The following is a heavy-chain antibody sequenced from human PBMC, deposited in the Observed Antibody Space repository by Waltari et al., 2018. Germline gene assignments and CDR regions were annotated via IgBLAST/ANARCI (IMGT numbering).Heavy chain of an antibody. CDR1: GYSLSDLS. Sequence: QVQLLQFGTEVKKTGASVTVSCNVSGYSLSDLSIQWVRQTPGKGLEWMGGFDPQDAETMYAKKFQGRVTMTEDTSTDIAYMELTNLRSDDTAIYYCATDAFGGSLIRGVNFNYWGQGTLVHVSS. CDR2: FDPQDAET. V-gene: IGHV1-24*01. CDR3: ATDAFGGSLIRGVNFNY. J-gene: IGHJ4*02. D-gene: IGHD3-10*01.